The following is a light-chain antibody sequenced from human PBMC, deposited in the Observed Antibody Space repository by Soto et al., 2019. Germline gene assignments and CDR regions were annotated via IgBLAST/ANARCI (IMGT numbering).Light chain of an antibody. CDR3: QQYYSHST. V-gene: IGKV1-5*02. J-gene: IGKJ1*01. CDR1: QSISTQ. Sequence: DTQMTQSPSTVAASVGDRATIMCRASQSISTQLAWDQQEPGKAPXXLISGAFSLESGVPSRFIGSGSGTEFPLTISSLQPDDFATYDCQQYYSHSTFGQGTKV. CDR2: GAF.